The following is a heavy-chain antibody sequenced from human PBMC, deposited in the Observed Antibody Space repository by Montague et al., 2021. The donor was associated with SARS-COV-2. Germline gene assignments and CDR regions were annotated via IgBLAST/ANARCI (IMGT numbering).Heavy chain of an antibody. CDR3: ARGPSDTYYYNGMDV. V-gene: IGHV2-70*11. CDR2: IDWDGDK. Sequence: PALVKPTQTLTLTCTFSGFSLSTSGMCMTWIRQPPGKALEWLARIDWDGDKYYNTSLKSRLTISKDTFKNLVVLTMTNMDPVDTATYYCARGPSDTYYYNGMDVWGRGTTVTVSS. J-gene: IGHJ6*02. CDR1: GFSLSTSGMC.